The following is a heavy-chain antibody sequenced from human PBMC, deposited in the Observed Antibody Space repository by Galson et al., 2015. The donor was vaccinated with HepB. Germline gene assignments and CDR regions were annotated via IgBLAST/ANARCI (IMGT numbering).Heavy chain of an antibody. D-gene: IGHD6-13*01. V-gene: IGHV3-48*01. CDR3: ARDRVWAAAGLFDY. CDR1: GLTFSSYS. Sequence: SLRLSCAASGLTFSSYSMNWVRQAPGKGLEWVSYISSSSSTIYYADSVKGRFTISRDNAKNSLYLQMDSLRAEDTAVYYCARDRVWAAAGLFDYWGQGTLVTVSS. J-gene: IGHJ4*02. CDR2: ISSSSSTI.